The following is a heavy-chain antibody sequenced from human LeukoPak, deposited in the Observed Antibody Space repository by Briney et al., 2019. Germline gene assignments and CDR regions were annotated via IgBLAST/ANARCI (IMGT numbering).Heavy chain of an antibody. CDR2: INHSGST. V-gene: IGHV4-34*01. Sequence: PSETLSLTCAVYGGSFSGYYWSWIRQPPGKRLEWIGEINHSGSTNYNPSLKSRVTISVDTSKNQFSLKLSSVTAADTAVYYCARGPTYGDQVGSLDYWGQGTLVTVSS. J-gene: IGHJ4*02. CDR1: GGSFSGYY. CDR3: ARGPTYGDQVGSLDY. D-gene: IGHD4-17*01.